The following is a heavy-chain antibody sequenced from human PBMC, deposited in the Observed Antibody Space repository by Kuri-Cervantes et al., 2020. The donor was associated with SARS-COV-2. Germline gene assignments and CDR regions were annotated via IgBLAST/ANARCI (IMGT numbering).Heavy chain of an antibody. Sequence: GESLKISCAASGFAVRNTYMAWVRQAPGTGLECVSVIYSGGNTYYADSVKGRFTISRDSSKNTLYLQMDSLRAGDTAVYYCARVSWGGDGFDIWGQGTMVTVSS. D-gene: IGHD3-16*01. V-gene: IGHV3-53*01. CDR3: ARVSWGGDGFDI. CDR1: GFAVRNTY. J-gene: IGHJ3*02. CDR2: IYSGGNT.